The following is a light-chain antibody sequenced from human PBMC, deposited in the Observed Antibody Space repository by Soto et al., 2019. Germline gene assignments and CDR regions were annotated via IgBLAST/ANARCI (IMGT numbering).Light chain of an antibody. Sequence: DLQMTQSPSFVSASVGDRVTITCRASQGISSWLAWYQHKPGRAPKLLIHAASSLESGVPSRFSGRGSGTDFTRTISSLQPEDFATYYCQQTTSFPLTLGGGTKVEIK. J-gene: IGKJ4*01. V-gene: IGKV1-12*01. CDR2: AAS. CDR1: QGISSW. CDR3: QQTTSFPLT.